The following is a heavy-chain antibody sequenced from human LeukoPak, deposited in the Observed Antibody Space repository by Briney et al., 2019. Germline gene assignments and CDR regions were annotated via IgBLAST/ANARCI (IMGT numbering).Heavy chain of an antibody. CDR2: INPNSGGT. CDR3: ARESTYGWSGPYDAFDI. Sequence: ASVKVSCKASGYTFTSYGISWVRQAPGQGLEWMGWINPNSGGTNYAQKFQGWVTMTRDTSISTAYMEVSRLRSDDTAVYYCARESTYGWSGPYDAFDIWGQGTMVTVSS. V-gene: IGHV1-2*04. CDR1: GYTFTSYG. D-gene: IGHD6-19*01. J-gene: IGHJ3*02.